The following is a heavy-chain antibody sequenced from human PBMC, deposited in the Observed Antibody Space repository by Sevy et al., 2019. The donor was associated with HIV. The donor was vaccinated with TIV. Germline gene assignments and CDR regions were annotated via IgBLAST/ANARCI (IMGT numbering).Heavy chain of an antibody. D-gene: IGHD3-22*01. V-gene: IGHV5-51*01. Sequence: GESLKISCKASGYTFTRYWIGWVRQMPGKGLEWMGIIYPGDFTTRYSPSFQGQVTISADKSISTAYLQWSSLKASDTAMFYSARLFARSGYYTPTYYFDSWGQGTLVTVSS. CDR3: ARLFARSGYYTPTYYFDS. J-gene: IGHJ4*02. CDR1: GYTFTRYW. CDR2: IYPGDFTT.